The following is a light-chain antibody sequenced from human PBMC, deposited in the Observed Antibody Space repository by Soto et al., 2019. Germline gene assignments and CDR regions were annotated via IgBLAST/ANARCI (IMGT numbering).Light chain of an antibody. CDR1: QRVSVNS. CDR3: QQYGGSPFT. J-gene: IGKJ3*01. Sequence: EIVLTQSPGTLSLSPGERATLSCRASQRVSVNSLAWYQKKGGQAPRLLIYAASTRATGVPDRFSGTGSGTDFALTIRRLETDDSAVYYCQQYGGSPFTFGPGTKVDSK. V-gene: IGKV3-20*01. CDR2: AAS.